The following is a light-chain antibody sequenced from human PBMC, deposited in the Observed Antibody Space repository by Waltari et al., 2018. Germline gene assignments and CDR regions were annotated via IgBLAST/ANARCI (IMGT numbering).Light chain of an antibody. CDR2: AAS. V-gene: IGKV1-12*01. Sequence: DIQMTQSPSSVSASVGDRVTITCRASQDISSWLAWYPQKPGRAPKLLIYAASSLQSGVPSRFSGSGSGTDFTLTISSLQPEDFATYYCQQSNNFPLTFGGGTKVEVK. J-gene: IGKJ4*01. CDR3: QQSNNFPLT. CDR1: QDISSW.